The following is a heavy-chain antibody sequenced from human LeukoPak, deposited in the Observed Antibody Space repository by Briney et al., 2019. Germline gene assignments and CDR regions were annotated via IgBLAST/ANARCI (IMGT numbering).Heavy chain of an antibody. CDR2: IYHSGST. V-gene: IGHV4-4*02. CDR3: ARRDYDYVWWSYRSLYYFDY. D-gene: IGHD3-16*02. CDR1: GGSISSSNW. J-gene: IGHJ4*02. Sequence: SETLSLTCAVSGGSISSSNWWSWVRQPPGKGLEWIGEIYHSGSTNYNPSLKSRVTISVDKSKNQFSLKLSSVTAADTAVYYCARRDYDYVWWSYRSLYYFDYWGQGTLVTVSS.